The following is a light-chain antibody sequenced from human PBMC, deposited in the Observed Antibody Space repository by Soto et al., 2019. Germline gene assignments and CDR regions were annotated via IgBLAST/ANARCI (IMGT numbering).Light chain of an antibody. V-gene: IGKV3-15*01. CDR1: QSVSSN. CDR2: GAS. Sequence: EIVMMQSPATLSVSPGERATLSCRASQSVSSNLAWYQQKPGQAPRVLIYGASTRASGIPARFSGSGSGTEFTLAISSLQSEDFAVYYCQQYNNWPPLLTFGGGTKVEIK. CDR3: QQYNNWPPLLT. J-gene: IGKJ4*01.